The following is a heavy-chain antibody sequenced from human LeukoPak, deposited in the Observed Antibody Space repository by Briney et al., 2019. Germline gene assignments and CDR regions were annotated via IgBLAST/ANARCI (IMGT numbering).Heavy chain of an antibody. V-gene: IGHV4-39*07. J-gene: IGHJ3*02. CDR3: ARDTGADYGGNPGAFDI. Sequence: SETLSLTCTVSGGSISSSSYYWGWIRQPPGKGLEWIGSIYYSGSTYYNPSPKSRVTISVDTSKNQFSLKLSSVTAADTAVYYCARDTGADYGGNPGAFDIWGQGTMVTVSS. D-gene: IGHD4-23*01. CDR2: IYYSGST. CDR1: GGSISSSSYY.